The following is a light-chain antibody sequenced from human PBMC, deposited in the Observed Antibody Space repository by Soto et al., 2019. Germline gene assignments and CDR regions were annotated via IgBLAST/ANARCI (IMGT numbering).Light chain of an antibody. CDR1: SSNIGGNS. V-gene: IGLV1-51*01. CDR2: DDN. J-gene: IGLJ1*01. Sequence: QSVLTQPPSVSAAPGQKVTISCSGSSSNIGGNSVSWYQQLPGTAPKLLIYDDNKRPSGIPDRFSGSKSGTSATLGITGFQTGDEADYYCGSWGGGRGAGVFGTGTKVTVL. CDR3: GSWGGGRGAGV.